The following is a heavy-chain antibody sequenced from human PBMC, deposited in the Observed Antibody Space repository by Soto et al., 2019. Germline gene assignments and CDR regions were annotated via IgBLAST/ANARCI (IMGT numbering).Heavy chain of an antibody. CDR1: GFTFGGFA. J-gene: IGHJ6*02. D-gene: IGHD2-2*01. CDR2: ISWNSGNL. CDR3: AKDIGSCVTTTCYLTYGGMDV. Sequence: VQLVESGGDLAQPGRSLRLSCAASGFTFGGFAMHWVRQVPGKGLEWVSGISWNSGNLAYADSVKGRFTISRDNARNSLYLQMNSLRPEDTAFYYCAKDIGSCVTTTCYLTYGGMDVWDQGTTVTVS. V-gene: IGHV3-9*01.